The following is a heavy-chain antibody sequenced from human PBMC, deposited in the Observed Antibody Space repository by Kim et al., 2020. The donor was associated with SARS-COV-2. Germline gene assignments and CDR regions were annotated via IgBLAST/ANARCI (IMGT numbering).Heavy chain of an antibody. Sequence: SETLSLTCTVSGGSISSSSYYWGWIRQPPGKGLEWIGNIYYSGSTYYNPSLKSRVTFSVDTSKNQFSLKLSSVTAADTAVYYCATEVVVIDHYYYYAMDVWGQGTTVTVSS. D-gene: IGHD3-22*01. J-gene: IGHJ6*02. CDR3: ATEVVVIDHYYYYAMDV. CDR1: GGSISSSSYY. CDR2: IYYSGST. V-gene: IGHV4-39*01.